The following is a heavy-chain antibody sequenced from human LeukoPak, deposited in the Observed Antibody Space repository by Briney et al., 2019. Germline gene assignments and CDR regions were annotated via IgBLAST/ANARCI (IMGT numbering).Heavy chain of an antibody. CDR3: ARVYGDYGDEGGWFDP. D-gene: IGHD4-17*01. J-gene: IGHJ5*02. Sequence: ASVKVSCKASGGTFSSYAISWVRQAPGQGLEWVGGIIPIFGTANYAQKFQGRVTITADESTSTAYMELSSLRSEDTAVYYCARVYGDYGDEGGWFDPWGQGTLVTVSS. CDR2: IIPIFGTA. CDR1: GGTFSSYA. V-gene: IGHV1-69*13.